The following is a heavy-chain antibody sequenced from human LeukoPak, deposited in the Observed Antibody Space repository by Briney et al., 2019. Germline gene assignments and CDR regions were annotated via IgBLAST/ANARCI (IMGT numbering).Heavy chain of an antibody. CDR2: IYTSGST. J-gene: IGHJ4*02. V-gene: IGHV4-4*07. CDR3: ARDVYYYDSSGYSDY. D-gene: IGHD3-22*01. CDR1: GGSISSYY. Sequence: SETLSLTCTVSGGSISSYYWSWIRQPAGKGLEWIGRIYTSGSTNYNPSLKSRVTMSVNTSKNQFSLKLSSVTAADTAIYYCARDVYYYDSSGYSDYWGQGTLVTVSS.